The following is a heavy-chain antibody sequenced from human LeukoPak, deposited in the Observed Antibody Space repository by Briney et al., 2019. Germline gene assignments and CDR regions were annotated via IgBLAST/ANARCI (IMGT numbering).Heavy chain of an antibody. CDR1: GGSISSYY. Sequence: PSETLSLTCTVSGGSISSYYWSWIRQPPGKGLEWIGYIYYSGSTNYNPSLKSRVTISVDTSKNQFSLKLSSVTAADTAVYYCARDDYYGSGSYLRWGQGTLVTVSS. CDR2: IYYSGST. D-gene: IGHD3-10*01. J-gene: IGHJ4*02. V-gene: IGHV4-59*12. CDR3: ARDDYYGSGSYLR.